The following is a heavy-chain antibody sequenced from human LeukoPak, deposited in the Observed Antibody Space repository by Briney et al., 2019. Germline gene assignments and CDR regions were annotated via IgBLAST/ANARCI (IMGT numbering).Heavy chain of an antibody. CDR3: ARSWGSVGGFDY. CDR2: ISSSSSYI. V-gene: IGHV3-21*01. Sequence: PGGSLRLSCAASGFTFSSYSMNWVRQAPGXXLEWVSSISSSSSYIYYADSVKGRFTISRDNAKNSLYLQMNSLRAEDTAVYYCARSWGSVGGFDYWGQGTLVTVSS. D-gene: IGHD7-27*01. J-gene: IGHJ4*02. CDR1: GFTFSSYS.